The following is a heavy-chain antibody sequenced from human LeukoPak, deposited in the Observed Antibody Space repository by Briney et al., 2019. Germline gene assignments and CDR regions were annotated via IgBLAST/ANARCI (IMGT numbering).Heavy chain of an antibody. D-gene: IGHD2-15*01. CDR2: FDPEDGET. Sequence: ASVKVSCKVSGYTLTELSMHWVQQAPRKGLEWMGGFDPEDGETIYAQKFQGRVTMTEDTSTDTAYMELSSLRSEDTAVYYCATVYCSGGSCYSEFGYWGQGTLVTVSS. V-gene: IGHV1-24*01. CDR1: GYTLTELS. CDR3: ATVYCSGGSCYSEFGY. J-gene: IGHJ4*02.